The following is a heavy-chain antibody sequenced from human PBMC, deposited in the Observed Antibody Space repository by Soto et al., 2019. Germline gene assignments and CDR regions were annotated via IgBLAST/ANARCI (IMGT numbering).Heavy chain of an antibody. V-gene: IGHV3-30*09. CDR3: TRSPSAARRDYFDY. CDR2: VSYDGSNK. CDR1: GFTFGSYA. D-gene: IGHD6-6*01. Sequence: QVQLEESGGGVVQTGKSLRLSCVVSGFTFGSYAMHWVRQAPGKGLEWMASVSYDGSNKIYADSVRGRFDISRDNSWNTLYLHMNNLRHEYTALYYCTRSPSAARRDYFDYWGQGSLVPGSS. J-gene: IGHJ4*02.